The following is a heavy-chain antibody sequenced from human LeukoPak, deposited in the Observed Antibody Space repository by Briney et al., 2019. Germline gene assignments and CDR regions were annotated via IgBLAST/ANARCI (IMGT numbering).Heavy chain of an antibody. J-gene: IGHJ4*02. Sequence: PSETLSLTCAVYGESFSGYYWTWIRQPPGKGLEWIGEINDSGNNNCNPSLKSRVAVSVDTSKNQFSLKLNSVTAADTAIYYCARRGGHCSGGSCYINYWGRGILVTVSS. CDR1: GESFSGYY. V-gene: IGHV4-34*01. CDR2: INDSGNN. D-gene: IGHD2-15*01. CDR3: ARRGGHCSGGSCYINY.